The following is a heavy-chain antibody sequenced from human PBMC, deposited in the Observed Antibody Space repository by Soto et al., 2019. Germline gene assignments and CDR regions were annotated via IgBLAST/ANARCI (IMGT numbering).Heavy chain of an antibody. J-gene: IGHJ4*02. CDR1: GFTFSSYS. CDR3: AGDAWRCSGGSCYR. CDR2: ISSSSSYI. V-gene: IGHV3-21*01. D-gene: IGHD2-15*01. Sequence: XGALKLSCAASGFTFSSYSMNWVRQAPGKGLEWVSSISSSSSYIYYADSVKGRFTISRDNAKNSLYLQMNSLRAEDTAVYYCAGDAWRCSGGSCYRWDQGTLVTVS.